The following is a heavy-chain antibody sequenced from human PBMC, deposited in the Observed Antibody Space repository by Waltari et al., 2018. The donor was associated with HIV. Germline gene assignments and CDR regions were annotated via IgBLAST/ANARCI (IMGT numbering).Heavy chain of an antibody. J-gene: IGHJ5*02. V-gene: IGHV1-2*02. CDR1: GYTFSDYY. CDR2: INPSSGGT. Sequence: QVQLVQSGAEVKKPGASVKVSCKASGYTFSDYYMHWVRQAPGQGLEWMGWINPSSGGTRYAEKFQGRVTMTRDTSISTAYMELGRLRFDDTAVYYCARVFRGSVNYFDSRLGHWGQGTLVTVSS. D-gene: IGHD3-22*01. CDR3: ARVFRGSVNYFDSRLGH.